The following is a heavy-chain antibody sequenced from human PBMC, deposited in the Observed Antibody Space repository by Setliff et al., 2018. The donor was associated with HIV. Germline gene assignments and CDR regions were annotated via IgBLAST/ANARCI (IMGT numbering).Heavy chain of an antibody. CDR2: IFYTGST. J-gene: IGHJ4*02. Sequence: SETLSLTCSVSGVSTSSSTYYWGWIRQPPGKGLEWIGYIFYTGSTYYNPSLKSRVTISVDTSKNHFSLRLSHVTAADTAVYYCARPSLGIGGGALFDYWGQGILVTVSS. V-gene: IGHV4-39*02. CDR1: GVSTSSSTYY. D-gene: IGHD7-27*01. CDR3: ARPSLGIGGGALFDY.